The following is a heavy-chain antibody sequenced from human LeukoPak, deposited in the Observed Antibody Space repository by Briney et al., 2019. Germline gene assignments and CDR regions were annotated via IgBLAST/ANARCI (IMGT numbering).Heavy chain of an antibody. J-gene: IGHJ4*02. Sequence: PGGSLRLSCAASGFTFSTYSMKWVRQAPGKGLEWVSYISDSSAMYYADSVRGRFTISRENDKNSLFLQMNSLRAEDTAVYYCARDGGYSGYDPACWGQGTLVTVSS. CDR2: ISDSSAM. V-gene: IGHV3-48*01. D-gene: IGHD5-12*01. CDR1: GFTFSTYS. CDR3: ARDGGYSGYDPAC.